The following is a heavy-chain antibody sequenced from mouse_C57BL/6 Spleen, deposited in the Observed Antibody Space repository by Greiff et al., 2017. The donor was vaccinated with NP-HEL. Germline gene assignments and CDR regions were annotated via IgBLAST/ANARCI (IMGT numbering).Heavy chain of an antibody. D-gene: IGHD2-1*01. Sequence: VQLQLPGAELVRPGSSVKLSCKASGYTFTSYWMDWVKQRPGQGLEWIGNIYPSDSETHYNQKFKDKATLTVDKSSSTAYMQLSSLTSEDSAVDYCARMGGNPNFDEGGQGTTRKDSS. J-gene: IGHJ2*01. CDR1: GYTFTSYW. CDR2: IYPSDSET. V-gene: IGHV1-61*01. CDR3: ARMGGNPNFDE.